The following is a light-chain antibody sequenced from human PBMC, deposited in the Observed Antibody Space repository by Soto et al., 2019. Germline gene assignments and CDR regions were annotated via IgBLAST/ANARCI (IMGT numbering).Light chain of an antibody. CDR3: MQRIEFPWT. CDR2: TLS. J-gene: IGKJ1*01. CDR1: QSLLHSDDGNTY. Sequence: VLTQTPLSLPVTPGEPASISCTSSQSLLHSDDGNTYLDWYLQKPGQSPQLLIYTLSYWASGVPDRFSGSGSGTDFTLKISRVEAEDVGVYYCMQRIEFPWTLGQGTKVEIK. V-gene: IGKV2-40*01.